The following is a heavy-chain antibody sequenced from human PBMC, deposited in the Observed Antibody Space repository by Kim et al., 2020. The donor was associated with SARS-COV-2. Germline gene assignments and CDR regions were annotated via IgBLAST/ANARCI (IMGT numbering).Heavy chain of an antibody. Sequence: GGSLRLSCAASGFTFSSYAMHWVRQAPGKGLEWVAVISYDGSNKYYADSVKGRFTISRDNSKNTLYLQMNSLRAEDTAVYYCARNGGAVVVVSAAAFDY. J-gene: IGHJ4*01. V-gene: IGHV3-30*04. CDR2: ISYDGSNK. CDR3: ARNGGAVVVVSAAAFDY. CDR1: GFTFSSYA. D-gene: IGHD2-15*01.